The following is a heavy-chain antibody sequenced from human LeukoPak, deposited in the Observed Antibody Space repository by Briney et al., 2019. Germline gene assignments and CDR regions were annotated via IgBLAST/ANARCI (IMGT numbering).Heavy chain of an antibody. CDR3: ARSFAPYYYGSGSYSLNY. J-gene: IGHJ4*02. CDR1: GGSFSGYY. V-gene: IGHV4-34*01. D-gene: IGHD3-10*01. Sequence: SETLSLTCAVYGGSFSGYYWSWIRQPPGKGLEWIGEISHSGSTNYNPSLKSRVTISVDTSKNQFSLKLSSVTAADTAVYYCARSFAPYYYGSGSYSLNYWGQGTLVTVSS. CDR2: ISHSGST.